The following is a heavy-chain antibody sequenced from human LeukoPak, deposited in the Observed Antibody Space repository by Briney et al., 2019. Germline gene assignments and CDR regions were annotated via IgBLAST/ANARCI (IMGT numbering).Heavy chain of an antibody. Sequence: PGGSLRLSCAASGFTFSSYGMHWVRQAPGKGLEWVAVISYDGSNKYYADSVKGRFTISRDNSKNTLYLQMNSLRAEDTAAYHCAKGKKVGAYYYYGMDVWGQGTTVTVSS. D-gene: IGHD1-26*01. CDR3: AKGKKVGAYYYYGMDV. CDR1: GFTFSSYG. J-gene: IGHJ6*02. CDR2: ISYDGSNK. V-gene: IGHV3-30*18.